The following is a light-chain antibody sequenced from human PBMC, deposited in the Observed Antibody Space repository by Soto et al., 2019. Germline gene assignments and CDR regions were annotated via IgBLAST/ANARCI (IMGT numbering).Light chain of an antibody. Sequence: EIVLTQSPATLSMSPGESATLSCRASQNVNGNLAWYQQKPGQAPRLLIYDASSRATGIPARFSGSGSGTDFTLTISSLEPEDFAVYYCQHRANWLCTFGPGTKVDIK. CDR2: DAS. J-gene: IGKJ3*01. V-gene: IGKV3-11*01. CDR1: QNVNGN. CDR3: QHRANWLCT.